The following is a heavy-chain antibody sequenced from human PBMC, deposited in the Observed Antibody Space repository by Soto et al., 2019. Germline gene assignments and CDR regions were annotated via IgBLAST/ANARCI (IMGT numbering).Heavy chain of an antibody. CDR2: VYYSGNS. Sequence: PSETLSLTCTVSGGSISVGGYYWGWIRQPPGKGLEWIGYVYYSGNSYYNPSLKSRVTISVDTSKTQFSLKVSSVTAADTAVYYCARSITMVRGVIDNWFDPWGQGTLVTVSS. V-gene: IGHV4-39*07. CDR1: GGSISVGGYY. CDR3: ARSITMVRGVIDNWFDP. D-gene: IGHD3-10*01. J-gene: IGHJ5*02.